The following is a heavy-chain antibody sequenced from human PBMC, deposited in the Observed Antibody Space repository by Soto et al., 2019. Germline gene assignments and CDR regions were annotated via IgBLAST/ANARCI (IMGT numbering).Heavy chain of an antibody. V-gene: IGHV4-61*01. CDR2: IYYSGST. CDR3: ARDKGGSSSSYYY. D-gene: IGHD6-6*01. CDR1: GGSVSSGSYY. Sequence: QVQLQESGPGLVKPSETLSLTCTVSGGSVSSGSYYWSWSRQPPGKGLEWIGYIYYSGSTNYNTSHKRRVTRSVDTSKNQCYLKLSSVTAADTAVYYCARDKGGSSSSYYYWGQGTLVTVCS. J-gene: IGHJ4*02.